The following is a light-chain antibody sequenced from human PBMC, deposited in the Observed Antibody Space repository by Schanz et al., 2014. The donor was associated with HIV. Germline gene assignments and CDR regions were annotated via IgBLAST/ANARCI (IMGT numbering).Light chain of an antibody. CDR3: SSYISGNTWV. Sequence: QSALTQPPSASGSPGQSVTISCTGTDRDIDTNNFVSWYQQHPGKAPQLMIYEVTKRPSGVSDRFSGSKSDNTASLTISGLQAEDEADYYCSSYISGNTWVFGGGTKLTVL. J-gene: IGLJ3*02. CDR2: EVT. CDR1: DRDIDTNNF. V-gene: IGLV2-8*01.